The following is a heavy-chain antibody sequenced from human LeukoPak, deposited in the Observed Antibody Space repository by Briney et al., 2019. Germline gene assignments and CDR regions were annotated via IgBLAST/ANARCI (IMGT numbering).Heavy chain of an antibody. CDR1: GGSISSHY. V-gene: IGHV4-39*01. Sequence: SETLSLTCTVSGGSISSHYWGWIRQPPGKGLEWIGSIYYSGSTYYNPSLKSRVTISVDTSKNQFSLKLSSVTAADTAVYYCARLGAPNWFDPWGQGTLVTVSS. CDR2: IYYSGST. J-gene: IGHJ5*02. CDR3: ARLGAPNWFDP.